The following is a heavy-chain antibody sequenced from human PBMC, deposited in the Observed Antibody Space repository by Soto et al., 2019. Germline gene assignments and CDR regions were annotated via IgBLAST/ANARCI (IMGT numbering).Heavy chain of an antibody. D-gene: IGHD6-25*01. V-gene: IGHV4-59*01. CDR2: IFYSGST. CDR1: GGSMTNYY. CDR3: ARWHSSSGYYGMDV. Sequence: SETLSLTCSVSGGSMTNYYWSWMRHPPGKRLEWIAYIFYSGSTKYNPSFESRVTVSVDTSRNQFSLKLSSVTAADTAVYYCARWHSSSGYYGMDVWGQGTTVTVSS. J-gene: IGHJ6*02.